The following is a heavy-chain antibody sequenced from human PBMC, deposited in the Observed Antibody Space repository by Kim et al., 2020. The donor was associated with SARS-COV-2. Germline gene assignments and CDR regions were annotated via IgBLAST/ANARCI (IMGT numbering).Heavy chain of an antibody. V-gene: IGHV4-34*01. Sequence: SETLSLTCAVYGGSFSGYYWSWIRQPPGKGLEWIGEINHSGSTNYNPSLKSRVTISVDTSKNQFSLKLSSVTAADTAVYYCARGLYYYGSGAPLDDGMDVWGQGTPVTVSS. CDR2: INHSGST. CDR3: ARGLYYYGSGAPLDDGMDV. D-gene: IGHD3-10*01. J-gene: IGHJ6*02. CDR1: GGSFSGYY.